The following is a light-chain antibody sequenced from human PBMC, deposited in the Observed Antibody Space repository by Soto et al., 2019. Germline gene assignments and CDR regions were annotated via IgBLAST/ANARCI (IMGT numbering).Light chain of an antibody. V-gene: IGKV3-15*01. J-gene: IGKJ2*01. CDR3: QQYNHWPPFT. CDR2: GAS. Sequence: EIVMTQSPVTLSVSPGETATLSCRASQSVSRNLAWYQQKPGQAPRLLIYGASTRATGIPARFSGSGSGTEFTLTISSLQPEGFAVYSCQQYNHWPPFTFGQGTKLEIK. CDR1: QSVSRN.